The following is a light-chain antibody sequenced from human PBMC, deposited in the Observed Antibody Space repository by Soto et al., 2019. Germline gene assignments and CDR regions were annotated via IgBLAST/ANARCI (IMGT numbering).Light chain of an antibody. Sequence: DIQMTQSPSSLSASVGDRVTITCRASQSISSYLNWYQQKPGKAPKLLIYAASSLQSGVPSRFSGSGSGTDFTLMISSLQPEDFATYYCQQSYSTPSTFGQGTKVEIK. CDR2: AAS. CDR1: QSISSY. V-gene: IGKV1-39*01. CDR3: QQSYSTPST. J-gene: IGKJ1*01.